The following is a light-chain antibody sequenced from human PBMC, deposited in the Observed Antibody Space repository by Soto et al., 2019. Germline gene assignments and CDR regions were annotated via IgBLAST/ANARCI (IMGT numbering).Light chain of an antibody. V-gene: IGKV3-15*01. CDR3: QQYKNWWT. CDR2: GAS. Sequence: EIVMTQSPTTLSVSPGERATLSCRASQSVGSDLAWYQQKPGQAPRLLIYGASTRATGIPARFSGSGSGTEFTLTISSLQSEDFTLYYCQQYKNWWTFGQGTKVEIK. J-gene: IGKJ1*01. CDR1: QSVGSD.